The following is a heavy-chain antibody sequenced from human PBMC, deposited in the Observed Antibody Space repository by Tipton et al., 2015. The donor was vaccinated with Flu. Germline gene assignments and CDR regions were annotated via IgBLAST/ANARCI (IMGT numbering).Heavy chain of an antibody. CDR1: GGSFNGYY. CDR3: ARGGSWPHSWFDP. CDR2: INYSGDS. J-gene: IGHJ5*02. D-gene: IGHD6-13*01. Sequence: TLSLTCAVSGGSFNGYYWNWIRQAPGKGLEWIGEINYSGDSKYSPSLKSRVTISADTSKKQISLNVTSITAADTAIYYCARGGSWPHSWFDPWGQGILVTVPS. V-gene: IGHV4-34*01.